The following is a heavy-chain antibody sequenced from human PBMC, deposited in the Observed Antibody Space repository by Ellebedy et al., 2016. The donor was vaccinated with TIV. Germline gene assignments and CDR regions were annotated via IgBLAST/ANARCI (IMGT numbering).Heavy chain of an antibody. D-gene: IGHD3-16*01. CDR2: ISGGGDKT. CDR1: GFTFRSFA. CDR3: AKGTSSGFNYDRVGCEY. Sequence: GGSLRLSCAASGFTFRSFAMHWVRQAPGKGLEWLSVISGGGDKTYHADSVKGRFTITRDNSKNTLYLQMDRLGAEDTAVYYCAKGTSSGFNYDRVGCEYWGQGTLVTVSS. J-gene: IGHJ4*02. V-gene: IGHV3-23*01.